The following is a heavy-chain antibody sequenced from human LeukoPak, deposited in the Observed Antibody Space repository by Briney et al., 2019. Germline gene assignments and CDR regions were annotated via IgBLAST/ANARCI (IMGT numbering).Heavy chain of an antibody. CDR2: ISSSGSTI. V-gene: IGHV3-48*04. CDR3: ARCAAAITMVRGVIITSFKVNYYMDV. CDR1: GFTFSSYW. J-gene: IGHJ6*03. Sequence: GGSLRLSCAASGFTFSSYWMSWVRQAPGKGLEWVSYISSSGSTIYYADSVKGRFTISRDNAKNSLYLQMNSLRAEDTAVYYCARCAAAITMVRGVIITSFKVNYYMDVWGKGTTVTISS. D-gene: IGHD3-10*01.